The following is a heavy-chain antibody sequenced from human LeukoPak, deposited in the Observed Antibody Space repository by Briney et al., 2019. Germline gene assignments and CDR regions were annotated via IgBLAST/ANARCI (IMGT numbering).Heavy chain of an antibody. J-gene: IGHJ3*02. D-gene: IGHD2-8*01. CDR3: GSSRQYVGAFDI. V-gene: IGHV3-48*03. Sequence: PGGSLRLSRAASGFSFSDHEFYWVRQAPGKGLQWISYISSGSGTIKYADSVRGRFTIFRDDATEPVFLQMTSLRAEDTAIYFCGSSRQYVGAFDIWGQGTLVTVSS. CDR2: ISSGSGTI. CDR1: GFSFSDHE.